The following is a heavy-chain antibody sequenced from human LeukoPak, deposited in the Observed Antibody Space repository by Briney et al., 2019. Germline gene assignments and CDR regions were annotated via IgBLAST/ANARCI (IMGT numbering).Heavy chain of an antibody. D-gene: IGHD3-22*01. V-gene: IGHV4-61*01. Sequence: PSETLSLTCTVSGGSVSSGSYYWSWIRQPPGKGLEWIGYIYYSGSTNYNPSLKSRVTISVDTSKNQFSLKLSSVAAADTAVYYCARVSTPWYYDSSGYYPTIEVYFDYWGQGTLVTVSS. CDR2: IYYSGST. J-gene: IGHJ4*02. CDR1: GGSVSSGSYY. CDR3: ARVSTPWYYDSSGYYPTIEVYFDY.